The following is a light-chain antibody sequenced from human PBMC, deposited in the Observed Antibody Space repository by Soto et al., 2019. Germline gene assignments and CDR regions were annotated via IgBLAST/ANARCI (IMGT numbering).Light chain of an antibody. V-gene: IGKV3-20*01. J-gene: IGKJ1*01. CDR3: QQYGRK. CDR2: GAS. CDR1: QSVSTSY. Sequence: EIVLTQSPGTLSLSPGERATLSCRASQSVSTSYLAWYQQKPGQAPRLLIYGASRRATGIPDRFSGSGSGTDFTLTISRLETEDFAGYYCQQYGRKFGQGTKVDIX.